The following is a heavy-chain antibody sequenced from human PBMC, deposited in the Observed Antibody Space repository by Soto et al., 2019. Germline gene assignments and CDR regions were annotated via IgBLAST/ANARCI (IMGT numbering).Heavy chain of an antibody. J-gene: IGHJ6*02. V-gene: IGHV5-10-1*01. CDR1: GYSFTSYW. CDR3: ARLAMATRRGYYGMDV. CDR2: IDPSDSYT. Sequence: EVQLVQSGAEVKKPGESLRISCKGSGYSFTSYWISWVRQMPGKGLEWMGRIDPSDSYTNYSPSFQGHVTISADKSISTAYLQWSSLKASDTAMYSCARLAMATRRGYYGMDVWGQGTTVTVSS. D-gene: IGHD5-12*01.